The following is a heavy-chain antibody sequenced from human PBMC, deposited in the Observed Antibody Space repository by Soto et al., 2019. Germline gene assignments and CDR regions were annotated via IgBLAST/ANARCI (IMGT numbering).Heavy chain of an antibody. V-gene: IGHV1-18*01. CDR3: AREGPYYDFLYGMDV. D-gene: IGHD3-3*01. Sequence: ASVKVSCKASGYTFTSYGISWVRQAPGQGLEWMGWISAYNGNTNYAQKLQGRVTMTTDTSTSTAYMELRSLRSDDTAVYYCAREGPYYDFLYGMDVWGQGTTVTVSS. J-gene: IGHJ6*02. CDR2: ISAYNGNT. CDR1: GYTFTSYG.